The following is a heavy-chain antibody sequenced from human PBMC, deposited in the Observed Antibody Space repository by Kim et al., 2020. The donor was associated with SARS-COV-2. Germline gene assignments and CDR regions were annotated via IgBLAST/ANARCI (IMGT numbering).Heavy chain of an antibody. CDR3: SRGEQPIKLDY. J-gene: IGHJ4*02. D-gene: IGHD3-16*01. CDR2: IDNRGRNT. CDR1: GFSFNKYG. V-gene: IGHV3-23*01. Sequence: GGSLRLSCAASGFSFNKYGMSWVRQAPGKGLEWVSAIDNRGRNTLYADSVKGRFTISRDNSKNTLFLQMISLRVEDTATYYCSRGEQPIKLDYWGQGILVTVSS.